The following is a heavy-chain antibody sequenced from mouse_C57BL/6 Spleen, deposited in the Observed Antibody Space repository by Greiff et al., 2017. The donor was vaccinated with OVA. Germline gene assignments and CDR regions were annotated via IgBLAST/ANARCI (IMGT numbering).Heavy chain of an antibody. J-gene: IGHJ4*01. Sequence: QVQLQQSGPGLVQPSQSLSITCTVSGFSLTSYGVHWVRQSPGKGLEWLGVIWRGGSTDYNAAFMSRLSITKDNSKSQVFFKMNSLQADDTAIYYCARYDYDGDYYAMDYWGQGTSVTVSS. CDR2: IWRGGST. CDR1: GFSLTSYG. V-gene: IGHV2-5*01. D-gene: IGHD2-4*01. CDR3: ARYDYDGDYYAMDY.